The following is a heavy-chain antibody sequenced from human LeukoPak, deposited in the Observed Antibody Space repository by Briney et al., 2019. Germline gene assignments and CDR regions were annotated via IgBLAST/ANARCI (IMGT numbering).Heavy chain of an antibody. D-gene: IGHD1-26*01. J-gene: IGHJ4*02. CDR3: AGRGATKPWGFDY. Sequence: SETLSLTCTVSGGSISSGDYYWSWIRQPPGKGLEWIGYIYYSGSTYYNPSLKSRVTISVDTSKNQFSLKLSSVTAADTAAYYCAGRGATKPWGFDYWGQGTLVTVSS. CDR1: GGSISSGDYY. V-gene: IGHV4-30-4*08. CDR2: IYYSGST.